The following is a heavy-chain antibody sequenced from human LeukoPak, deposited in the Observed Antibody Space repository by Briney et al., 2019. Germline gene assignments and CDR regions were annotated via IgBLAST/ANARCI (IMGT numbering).Heavy chain of an antibody. Sequence: SETLSLTCAVYGGSFSGYYWSWIRQPPGKGLEWIGEINHSGSTNYNPSLKSRVTISVDTSKNQFSLKLSSVTAADTAVYYCARGHYGIDSWGQGTLVTVSS. CDR3: ARGHYGIDS. CDR1: GGSFSGYY. D-gene: IGHD3-16*01. CDR2: INHSGST. J-gene: IGHJ5*01. V-gene: IGHV4-34*01.